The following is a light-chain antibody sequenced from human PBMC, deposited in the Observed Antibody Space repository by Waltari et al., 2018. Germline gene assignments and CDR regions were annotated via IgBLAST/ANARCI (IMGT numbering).Light chain of an antibody. CDR3: QVWDNSSDHVV. J-gene: IGLJ3*02. CDR1: NSGRKS. CDR2: RDS. Sequence: SYVLSQPPSVSVAPGQTARVTCGGNNSGRKSVHWYQRKPGQAPVLVIYRDSVRPSGIPERFSGSNSGNTATLSISRVEAGDEADYYCQVWDNSSDHVVFGGGTTVTVL. V-gene: IGLV3-21*02.